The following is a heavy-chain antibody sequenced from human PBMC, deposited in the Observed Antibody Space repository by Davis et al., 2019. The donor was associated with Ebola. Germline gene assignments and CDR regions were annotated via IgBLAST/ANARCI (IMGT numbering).Heavy chain of an antibody. V-gene: IGHV3-30*18. J-gene: IGHJ4*02. CDR2: TSYDGSNE. D-gene: IGHD5-12*01. CDR3: AKHTPHIVAALDY. CDR1: GFTFSSYW. Sequence: GGSLRLSCAASGFTFSSYWMHWVRQAPGKGLEWVAVTSYDGSNENYADSVKGRFTISRDNSKDILYLQMNTLRPDDTAVYFCAKHTPHIVAALDYWGQGTLVTVSS.